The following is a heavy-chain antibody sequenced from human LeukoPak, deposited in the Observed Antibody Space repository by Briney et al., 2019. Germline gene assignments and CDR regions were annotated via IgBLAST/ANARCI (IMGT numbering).Heavy chain of an antibody. CDR1: VGSISSGDYY. CDR3: ARGASELYRGSYGY. J-gene: IGHJ4*02. D-gene: IGHD1-26*01. Sequence: SETLSLTCTVSVGSISSGDYYWSWIRQPPGKGLEWIGYVYYSGSTYYNPSLKSRVTISVDTSKNQFSLELSSVTAADTAVYYCARGASELYRGSYGYWGQGTLVTVSS. V-gene: IGHV4-30-4*08. CDR2: VYYSGST.